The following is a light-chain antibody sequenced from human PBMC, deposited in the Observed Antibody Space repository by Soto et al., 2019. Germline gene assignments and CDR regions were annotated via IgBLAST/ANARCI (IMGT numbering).Light chain of an antibody. CDR2: DAS. CDR3: QEYNTYSWA. J-gene: IGKJ1*01. V-gene: IGKV1-5*01. CDR1: HSINRW. Sequence: DIQMRQSPASLSASIGDSVTITRWASHSINRWLAWYQQKRGRAPKLLIYDASSLQSGFPSRFSGSGSGTEFALTITSLQPDDFATYHCQEYNTYSWAFGKWTKVYIK.